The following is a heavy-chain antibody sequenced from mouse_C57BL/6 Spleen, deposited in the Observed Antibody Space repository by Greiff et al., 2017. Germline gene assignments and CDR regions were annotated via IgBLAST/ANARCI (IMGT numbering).Heavy chain of an antibody. V-gene: IGHV1-4*01. CDR2: INPSSGYT. J-gene: IGHJ3*01. D-gene: IGHD1-2*01. Sequence: VQLQQSGAELARPGASVKMSCKASGYTFTSYTMHWVKQRPGQGLEWIGYINPSSGYTKYNRKFKGKATLTADKSSSTAYMQLSSLPSEDSAVYYCVREKFSTALVHTFAYWGQGTLLTVSA. CDR1: GYTFTSYT. CDR3: VREKFSTALVHTFAY.